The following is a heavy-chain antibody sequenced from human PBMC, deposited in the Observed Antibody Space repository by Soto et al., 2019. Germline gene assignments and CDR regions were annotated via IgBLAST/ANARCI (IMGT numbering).Heavy chain of an antibody. CDR1: GYTFTSYA. J-gene: IGHJ6*02. V-gene: IGHV1-3*01. CDR2: INAGNGNT. CDR3: ARAAPGWEDGMDA. Sequence: ASVKVSCKASGYTFTSYAMHWVRQAPGQRLEWMGWINAGNGNTKYSQKFQGRVTITRDASASTAYMELSSLRSEDTAVYYCARAAPGWEDGMDAWGQGTTVTVS. D-gene: IGHD1-26*01.